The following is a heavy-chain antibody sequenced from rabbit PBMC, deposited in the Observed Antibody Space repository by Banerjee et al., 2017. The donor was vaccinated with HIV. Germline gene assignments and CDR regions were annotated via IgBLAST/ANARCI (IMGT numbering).Heavy chain of an antibody. J-gene: IGHJ4*01. CDR2: IAIGSSGGT. V-gene: IGHV1S45*01. Sequence: QEQLVESGGGLVTPGGTLTLTCTASGFSFSSSHYMCWVRQAPGKGLEWIACIAIGSSGGTYYASWAKGRFTISKASSTTVTLQMTSLTAADTATYFCARIYVGYNGYDYGNLWGQGTLVTVS. CDR1: GFSFSSSHY. D-gene: IGHD6-1*01. CDR3: ARIYVGYNGYDYGNL.